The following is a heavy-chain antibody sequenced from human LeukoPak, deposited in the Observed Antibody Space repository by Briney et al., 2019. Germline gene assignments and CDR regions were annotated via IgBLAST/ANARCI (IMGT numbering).Heavy chain of an antibody. CDR2: INHSGST. CDR1: GGSFSGYY. D-gene: IGHD5-18*01. V-gene: IGHV4-34*01. Sequence: KPSETLSLTCAVYGGSFSGYYWSWIRQPPGKGLEWIGEINHSGSTNYNPSLKSRVTISVDTSKNQFSLKLSSVTAADTAVYYGARGRRYSYGNFDYWGQGTLVTVSS. J-gene: IGHJ4*02. CDR3: ARGRRYSYGNFDY.